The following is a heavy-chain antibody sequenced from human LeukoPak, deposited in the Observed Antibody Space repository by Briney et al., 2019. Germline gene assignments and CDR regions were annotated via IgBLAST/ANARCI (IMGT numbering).Heavy chain of an antibody. D-gene: IGHD2-2*01. V-gene: IGHV3-48*01. CDR1: GFTFSSYS. CDR2: ISSSSSTI. CDR3: AGALDKRIVVVN. J-gene: IGHJ4*02. Sequence: SGGSLRLSCAASGFTFSSYSMNWVRQAPGKGLEWVSYISSSSSTIYYADSVKGRFTISRDNAKNSLYLQMNSLRAEDTAVYYCAGALDKRIVVVNWGQGTLVTVSS.